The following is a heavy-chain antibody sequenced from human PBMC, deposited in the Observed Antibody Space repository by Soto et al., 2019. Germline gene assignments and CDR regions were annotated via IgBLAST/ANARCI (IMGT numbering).Heavy chain of an antibody. CDR3: ARDQGRSITCQLDY. Sequence: GSLRLSCAVSGFAFSTYAMHWVRQAPGKGLEWVAVISYDGSNTYYADSVKGRFTISRDNMLYLQMNSLRAEDTAVYYCARDQGRSITCQLDYWGQGTLVTVSS. CDR1: GFAFSTYA. D-gene: IGHD2-2*01. CDR2: ISYDGSNT. V-gene: IGHV3-30-3*01. J-gene: IGHJ4*02.